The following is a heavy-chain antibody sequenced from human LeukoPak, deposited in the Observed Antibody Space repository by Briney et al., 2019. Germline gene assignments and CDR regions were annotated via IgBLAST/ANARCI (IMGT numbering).Heavy chain of an antibody. Sequence: ASVRVSCKASGYTFTGYYMHWVRQAPGQGLEWMGWINPNSGGTNYAQKFQGRVTMTRDTSISTAYMELSRLRTDDTAVYYCARPQGYCSSTSCPGSFDYWGQGTLVTVSS. V-gene: IGHV1-2*02. CDR3: ARPQGYCSSTSCPGSFDY. CDR1: GYTFTGYY. CDR2: INPNSGGT. J-gene: IGHJ4*02. D-gene: IGHD2-2*01.